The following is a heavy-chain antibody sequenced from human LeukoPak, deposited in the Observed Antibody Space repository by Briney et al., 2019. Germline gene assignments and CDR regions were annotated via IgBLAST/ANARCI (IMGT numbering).Heavy chain of an antibody. V-gene: IGHV4-34*01. J-gene: IGHJ4*02. CDR1: GGSFSGYY. CDR3: ARGASFWSGYYTGLFDY. Sequence: SETLSLTCAVYGGSFSGYYWSWIRQPPGKGLEWIGEINHSGSTNYNPSLKSRVTITVDTSKNQFSLKLSSVTAAGTAVYYGARGASFWSGYYTGLFDYWGQGTLVTVSS. CDR2: INHSGST. D-gene: IGHD3-3*01.